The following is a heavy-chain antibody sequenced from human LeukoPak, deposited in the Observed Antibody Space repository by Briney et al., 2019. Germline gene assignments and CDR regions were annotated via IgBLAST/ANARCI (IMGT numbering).Heavy chain of an antibody. V-gene: IGHV4-38-2*01. Sequence: PSETLCLTCAVSGYTISSGYYWGWLRQPPGKGLEWFGSIYHSGSTYYNPSLKSRVTISVDTSKNQFSLKLSSVTAADTAVYYCARRCSSTSCYGAFDIWGQGTMVTVSS. D-gene: IGHD2-2*01. CDR1: GYTISSGYY. CDR3: ARRCSSTSCYGAFDI. J-gene: IGHJ3*02. CDR2: IYHSGST.